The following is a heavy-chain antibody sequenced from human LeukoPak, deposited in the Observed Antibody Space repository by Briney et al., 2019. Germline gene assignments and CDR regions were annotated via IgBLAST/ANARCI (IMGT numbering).Heavy chain of an antibody. V-gene: IGHV4-38-2*02. CDR2: IYHSGST. J-gene: IGHJ4*02. CDR1: GYSINSGYH. Sequence: SEILSLTCIVSGYSINSGYHWGWIRQPPGKGLEWIGSIYHSGSTYYNPSLKSRVTISIDTSKNQFSLKLSSVTAADTAVYYCARHYLYDTSGDGTYYFDYWGQGTLVTVSS. D-gene: IGHD3-22*01. CDR3: ARHYLYDTSGDGTYYFDY.